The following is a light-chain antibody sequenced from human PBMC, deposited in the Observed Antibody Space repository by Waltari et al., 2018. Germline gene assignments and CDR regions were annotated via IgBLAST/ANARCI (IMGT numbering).Light chain of an antibody. CDR2: EGD. J-gene: IGLJ2*01. CDR3: CSYAGGTTFL. CDR1: GSEIAIYNL. V-gene: IGLV2-23*03. Sequence: QSALTQPASVSGSLGQSISISCTGSGSEIAIYNLVSWYQQYPGKAPKLIIYEGDERPSGVSDRFSGSKSGNTASLTISGLQADDEAEYHCCSYAGGTTFLFGGGTKVTVL.